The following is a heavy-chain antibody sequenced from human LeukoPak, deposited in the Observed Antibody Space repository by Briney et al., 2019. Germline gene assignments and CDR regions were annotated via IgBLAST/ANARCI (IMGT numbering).Heavy chain of an antibody. V-gene: IGHV1-46*01. CDR3: ARARSYSGSFLY. CDR1: GYTFTSYY. CDR2: INPSDGST. D-gene: IGHD1-26*01. J-gene: IGHJ4*02. Sequence: ASVTVSCKASGYTFTSYYIHWVRQAPGQGLEWMGIINPSDGSTTYPQKFQGRVTMTRDTSTSTVYMELSSLRSEDAAVYYCARARSYSGSFLYWGQGTLVTVSS.